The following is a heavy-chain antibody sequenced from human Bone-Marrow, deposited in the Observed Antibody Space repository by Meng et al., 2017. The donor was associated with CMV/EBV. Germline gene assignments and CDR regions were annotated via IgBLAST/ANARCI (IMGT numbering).Heavy chain of an antibody. Sequence: FTFSDYYMSWIRQAPGKGLEWVSYISSSGSTIYYADSVKGRFTISRDNAKNSLYLQMNSLRAEDTAVYYCARVGAIFGVVPYYFDYWGQGTLVTVSS. CDR1: FTFSDYY. CDR3: ARVGAIFGVVPYYFDY. J-gene: IGHJ4*02. V-gene: IGHV3-11*01. CDR2: ISSSGSTI. D-gene: IGHD3-3*01.